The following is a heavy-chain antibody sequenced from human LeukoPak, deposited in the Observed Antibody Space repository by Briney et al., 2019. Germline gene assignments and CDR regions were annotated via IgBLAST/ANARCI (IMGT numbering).Heavy chain of an antibody. D-gene: IGHD3-22*01. J-gene: IGHJ3*02. CDR2: IWYDGSNK. CDR1: GFTFTTYG. CDR3: ARDDSSADDAFDI. Sequence: GMSLRLSCAASGFTFTTYGMHWVRQAPGKGLEWVAIIWYDGSNKYYADSVKGRFTISRDNSKNTLYLQMNSLRAEDTAVYYCARDDSSADDAFDIWGQGTMVTVSS. V-gene: IGHV3-30*19.